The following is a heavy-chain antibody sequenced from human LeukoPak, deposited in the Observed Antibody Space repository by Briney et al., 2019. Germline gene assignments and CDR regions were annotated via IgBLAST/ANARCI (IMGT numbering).Heavy chain of an antibody. CDR2: IKQDGSEK. V-gene: IGHV3-7*04. CDR1: GFTFSSYW. Sequence: GGSLRLSCAASGFTFSSYWMSWVRQAPGKGLEWVANIKQDGSEKYYVDSVKGRFTISRDNAKNSLYLQMNSLRAEDTAVYYCARDHIVGASNFDYWGQGTLVTVSS. D-gene: IGHD1-26*01. J-gene: IGHJ4*02. CDR3: ARDHIVGASNFDY.